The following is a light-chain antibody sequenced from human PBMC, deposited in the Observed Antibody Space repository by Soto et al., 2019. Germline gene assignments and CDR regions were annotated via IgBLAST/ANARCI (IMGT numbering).Light chain of an antibody. CDR2: RNN. CDR3: AAWDDSLSGKV. Sequence: QSVLTQPPSASGTPGQRVTISCSGSSSNIGSNYVYWYQQLPGTAPKLLIYRNNQRPSGVPDRFSGSKSGTSASLAISGLRSGDEADYYCAAWDDSLSGKVFGGGPSSPS. J-gene: IGLJ2*01. V-gene: IGLV1-47*01. CDR1: SSNIGSNY.